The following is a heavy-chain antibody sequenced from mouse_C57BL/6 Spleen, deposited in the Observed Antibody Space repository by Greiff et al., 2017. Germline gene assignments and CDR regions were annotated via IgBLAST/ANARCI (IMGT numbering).Heavy chain of an antibody. Sequence: EVLLVESGEGLVKPGGSLKFSCAASGFTFSSYAMSWVRQTPEKRLEWVAYISSGGDYIYYADTVKGRFTISRDNARNTLYLQMSSLKSEDTAMYYCTRAGTTVVGDPYFGYWGQGTTLTVSS. CDR1: GFTFSSYA. V-gene: IGHV5-9-1*02. D-gene: IGHD1-1*01. CDR2: ISSGGDYI. J-gene: IGHJ2*01. CDR3: TRAGTTVVGDPYFGY.